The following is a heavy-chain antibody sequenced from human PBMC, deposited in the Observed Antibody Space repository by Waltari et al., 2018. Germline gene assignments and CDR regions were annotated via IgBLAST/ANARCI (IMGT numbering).Heavy chain of an antibody. V-gene: IGHV4-34*01. CDR1: GGSFSGYF. CDR2: INRDGTA. CDR3: ATDVLAAADVTFFDH. D-gene: IGHD6-13*01. Sequence: QAQLHQWGAGLLKPSETLSLTCAVSGGSFSGYFWSWIRQSPGKGLEWIGEINRDGTANYNPSLKGRVTISQDTSKGQFSLTLNSVTAADTAVYYCATDVLAAADVTFFDHWGQGIRVSVSS. J-gene: IGHJ4*02.